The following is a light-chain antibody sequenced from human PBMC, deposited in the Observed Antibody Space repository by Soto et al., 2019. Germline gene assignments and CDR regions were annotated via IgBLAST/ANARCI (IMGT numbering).Light chain of an antibody. CDR3: QQYFSYPLT. CDR1: QTISYTSINKTY. J-gene: IGKJ4*01. V-gene: IGKV4-1*01. CDR2: WAS. Sequence: DIVMTQSPDSLAVSLGERATISCKSSQTISYTSINKTYLAWYQQRPGQPPKFLIYWASIRGSGVPDRLSGSGFGTDFTLTISSLQTEDVAVYYCQQYFSYPLTFGGGTKVGI.